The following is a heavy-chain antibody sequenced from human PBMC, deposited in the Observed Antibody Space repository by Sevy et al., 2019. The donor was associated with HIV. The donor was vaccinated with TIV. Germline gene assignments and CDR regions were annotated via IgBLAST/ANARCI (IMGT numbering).Heavy chain of an antibody. CDR2: IRSKAYGGTT. CDR1: GFTFGDYA. J-gene: IGHJ6*02. V-gene: IGHV3-49*03. Sequence: GGSLRLSCTASGFTFGDYAMSWFRQAPGKGLEWVGFIRSKAYGGTTEYAASVKGRFTISRDDSKSIAYLQMKCLKTEDTAVYYCTRDGGELLDYYYYYGMDVWGQGTTVTVSS. CDR3: TRDGGELLDYYYYYGMDV. D-gene: IGHD1-26*01.